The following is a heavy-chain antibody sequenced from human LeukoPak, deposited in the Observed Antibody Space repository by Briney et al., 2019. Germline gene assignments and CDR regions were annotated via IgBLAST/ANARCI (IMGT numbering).Heavy chain of an antibody. V-gene: IGHV4-30-2*01. Sequence: SQTLSLPCTVSGGYISRGHHYCSWVRQPPGEGVEWIGYIYHSRSTYYNPSLKSRVIISVDRSKNQFSLNLSSVTAADTAVYYCATYDPDYGADTYYFDYWGQGTLVTVSS. J-gene: IGHJ4*02. CDR1: GGYISRGHHY. CDR3: ATYDPDYGADTYYFDY. CDR2: IYHSRST. D-gene: IGHD4-17*01.